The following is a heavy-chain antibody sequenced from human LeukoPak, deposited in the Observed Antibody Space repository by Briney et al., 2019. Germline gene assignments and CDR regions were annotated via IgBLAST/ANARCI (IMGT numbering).Heavy chain of an antibody. CDR1: GLTFSDFG. D-gene: IGHD3-9*01. V-gene: IGHV3-30*02. CDR2: IRYDGTTT. CDR3: AKEIFCTQTTCQGNDAFHI. J-gene: IGHJ3*02. Sequence: GGSLTLTCAASGLTFSDFGMHWVSQAPGKGLERVTFIRYDGTTTYYADSVKGRFTVSRDNSKNTVYLQMSSLKAEDTAIYYCAKEIFCTQTTCQGNDAFHIWGQGTVVTVSS.